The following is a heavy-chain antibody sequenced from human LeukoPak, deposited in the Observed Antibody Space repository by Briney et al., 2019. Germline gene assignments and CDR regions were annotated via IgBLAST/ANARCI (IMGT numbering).Heavy chain of an antibody. V-gene: IGHV1-8*01. CDR2: MNPNSGNT. CDR3: ARHRAATAMVHYYYGMDV. J-gene: IGHJ6*02. Sequence: EASVKVSCKASGYTFTSYDINWVRQATGQGLEWMGWMNPNSGNTGYAQKFQGRVTMTRNTSISTAYMELSSLRSEDTAVYYCARHRAATAMVHYYYGMDVWGQGTTVTVSS. CDR1: GYTFTSYD. D-gene: IGHD5-18*01.